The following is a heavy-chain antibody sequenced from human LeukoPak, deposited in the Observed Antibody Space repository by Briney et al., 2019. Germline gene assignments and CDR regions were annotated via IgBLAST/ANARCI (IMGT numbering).Heavy chain of an antibody. D-gene: IGHD2-21*02. CDR2: VSHSGAT. CDR3: NFDH. V-gene: IGHV4-39*07. CDR1: GGSITSSPYH. J-gene: IGHJ4*02. Sequence: PSETLSLTCTVSGGSITSSPYHWAWIRQPPGRGPEWIATVSHSGATQYNPSLTSRVAISLDTSKNLFSLSLNSYCARSMVTTDRNFDHWGQGTLVTVSS.